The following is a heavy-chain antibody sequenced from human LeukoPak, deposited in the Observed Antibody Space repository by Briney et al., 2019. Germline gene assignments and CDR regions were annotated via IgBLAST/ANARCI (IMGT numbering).Heavy chain of an antibody. J-gene: IGHJ4*02. CDR2: INPSGGST. Sequence: ASVKVSFKASGYTFTSYYMHWVRQAPVQGLEWMGIINPSGGSTSYAQKFQGRATMTRDTSTSTVYMELSSLRSEDTAVYYCARGRRINMIVVALDYWGQGTLVTVSS. V-gene: IGHV1-46*01. CDR1: GYTFTSYY. D-gene: IGHD3-22*01. CDR3: ARGRRINMIVVALDY.